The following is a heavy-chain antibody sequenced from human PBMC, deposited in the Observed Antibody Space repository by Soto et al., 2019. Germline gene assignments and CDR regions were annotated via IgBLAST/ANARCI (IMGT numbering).Heavy chain of an antibody. V-gene: IGHV1-18*01. CDR1: GYTFVAYG. CDR3: AQVSLYGDRMGGIDV. D-gene: IGHD4-17*01. CDR2: ISPFNGKT. J-gene: IGHJ6*02. Sequence: QAQLEQSGAEVRKPGASLKVSCKASGYTFVAYGISWVRQAPGQGLAWMGWISPFNGKTDYVQNHQGRVTLTKETYPRTANMELRGLRSDDTAVYYWAQVSLYGDRMGGIDVWGQGTTVTVSS.